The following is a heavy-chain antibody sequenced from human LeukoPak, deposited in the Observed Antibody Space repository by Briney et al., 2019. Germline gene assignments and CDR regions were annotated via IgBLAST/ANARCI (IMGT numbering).Heavy chain of an antibody. Sequence: GGSLRLSCAASGFTFSTYSMNWVRQAPGKGLEWVSSIDTSTTYMTYADSVKGRFNISRDNARNSLYLQMNSLRGEDTAVYYCAREAGTGERWYFDLWGRGTLVTVSS. CDR1: GFTFSTYS. CDR3: AREAGTGERWYFDL. J-gene: IGHJ2*01. D-gene: IGHD7-27*01. V-gene: IGHV3-21*01. CDR2: IDTSTTYM.